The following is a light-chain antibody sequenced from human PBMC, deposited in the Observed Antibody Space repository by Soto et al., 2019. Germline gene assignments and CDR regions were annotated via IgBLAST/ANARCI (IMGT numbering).Light chain of an antibody. CDR2: GAS. V-gene: IGKV3-20*01. CDR3: QQYCISSMT. CDR1: QSVSSY. Sequence: EIVLTQSPGTLSLSPGERATLSCRASQSVSSYLAWYQQKPGQAPRLLIYGASTMATGIPDRFSGSGSGTDFTLTISRLEPEDFAVYYCQQYCISSMTFGQGTKVEIK. J-gene: IGKJ1*01.